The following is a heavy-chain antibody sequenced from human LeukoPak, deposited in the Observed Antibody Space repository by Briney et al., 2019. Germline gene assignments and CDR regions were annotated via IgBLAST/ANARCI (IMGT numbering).Heavy chain of an antibody. D-gene: IGHD4-17*01. CDR2: IWYDGSNK. J-gene: IGHJ4*02. V-gene: IGHV3-33*01. Sequence: PGKSLRLSCAASGFTFGGYGMHWVRQAPGKGLEWVAVIWYDGSNKYYADSVKGRFTISRDSSKNTLYLQMNILRAEDTAVYYCARNAAVTSYYYFDYWGQGSLVTVSS. CDR3: ARNAAVTSYYYFDY. CDR1: GFTFGGYG.